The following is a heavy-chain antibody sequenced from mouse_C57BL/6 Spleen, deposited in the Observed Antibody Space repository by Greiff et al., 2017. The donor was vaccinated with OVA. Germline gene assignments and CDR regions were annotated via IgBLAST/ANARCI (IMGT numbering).Heavy chain of an antibody. Sequence: HLHASGSALLHPVPSSTISCKASFYSFRTYVLNWVKQMPGTGLYGIGQIYPGDGDTNYNGKFKGKATLTADKFSSTAYMQLSSLTSEDSAVYFCARSVTTVVARYFDVWGTGTTVTVSS. CDR2: IYPGDGDT. J-gene: IGHJ1*03. CDR1: FYSFRTYV. D-gene: IGHD1-1*01. V-gene: IGHV1-80*01. CDR3: ARSVTTVVARYFDV.